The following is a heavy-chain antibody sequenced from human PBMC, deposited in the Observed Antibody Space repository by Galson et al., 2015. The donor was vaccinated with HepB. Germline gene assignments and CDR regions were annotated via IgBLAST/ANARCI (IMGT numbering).Heavy chain of an antibody. Sequence: SVKVSCKASGYTFTSYAMHWVRQAPGQRLEWMGWINAGYGSTNYSQKFQGRVTITRDTSTSTAYMELSSLRSEDTAVYYCARVIVAPYYGSATYEGGYAFDIWGQGTMVTVSS. CDR2: INAGYGST. V-gene: IGHV1-3*01. CDR1: GYTFTSYA. J-gene: IGHJ3*02. D-gene: IGHD3-10*01. CDR3: ARVIVAPYYGSATYEGGYAFDI.